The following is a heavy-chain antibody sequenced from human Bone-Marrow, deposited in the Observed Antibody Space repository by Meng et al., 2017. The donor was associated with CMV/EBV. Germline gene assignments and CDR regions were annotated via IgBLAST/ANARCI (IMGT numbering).Heavy chain of an antibody. J-gene: IGHJ5*02. V-gene: IGHV4-39*07. CDR2: INYSGRT. CDR3: ARGGVLLWFGELLSSWFDP. Sequence: SGSYDWGWIRQPRGKGLEWIRSINYSGRTYYNPSLKDRVTISVETSKNQFSLKLGSVTAADTAVYYCARGGVLLWFGELLSSWFDPWGQGTLVTVSS. CDR1: SGSYD. D-gene: IGHD3-10*01.